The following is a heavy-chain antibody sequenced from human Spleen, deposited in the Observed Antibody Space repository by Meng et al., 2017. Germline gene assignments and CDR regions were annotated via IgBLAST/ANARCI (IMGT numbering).Heavy chain of an antibody. CDR2: IKPDGSEK. CDR3: VRQLLGLGGY. CDR1: GFTFSNFW. D-gene: IGHD3-16*01. V-gene: IGHV3-7*01. Sequence: GESLKISCEGSGFTFSNFWMNWVRQAPGKGLDWVAAIKPDGSEKSYVDSVKGRFTISRDNAKNSLQLQMDSLKVEDTAVYYCVRQLLGLGGYWGQGTRVTVYS. J-gene: IGHJ4*02.